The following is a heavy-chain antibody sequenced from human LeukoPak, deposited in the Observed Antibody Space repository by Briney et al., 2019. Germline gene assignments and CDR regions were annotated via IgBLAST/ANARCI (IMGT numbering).Heavy chain of an antibody. Sequence: GGSLRPSCATSGFTFSSYGMHWVRQAPGKGLEWVAFIRYDGSNKYYADSVKGRFTISRDNSKNTLYLQMNSLRAEDTAVYYCAKDSARIDNFDYWGQGTLVTVSS. V-gene: IGHV3-30*02. CDR1: GFTFSSYG. CDR2: IRYDGSNK. J-gene: IGHJ4*02. D-gene: IGHD2-15*01. CDR3: AKDSARIDNFDY.